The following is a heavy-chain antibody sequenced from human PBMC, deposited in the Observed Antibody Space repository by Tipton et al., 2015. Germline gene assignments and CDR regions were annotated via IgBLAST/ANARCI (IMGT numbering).Heavy chain of an antibody. CDR3: AKVRGYYYGSYYYGMDV. Sequence: SLRLSCAASGFTFSSYAMSWVRQAPGKGLEWASAISDSGGSTYYADSVKGRFTISRDNSKNTLYLQMNSLRAEDTAVYYCAKVRGYYYGSYYYGMDVWGQGTTVTVSS. D-gene: IGHD3-10*01. CDR2: ISDSGGST. V-gene: IGHV3-23*01. CDR1: GFTFSSYA. J-gene: IGHJ6*02.